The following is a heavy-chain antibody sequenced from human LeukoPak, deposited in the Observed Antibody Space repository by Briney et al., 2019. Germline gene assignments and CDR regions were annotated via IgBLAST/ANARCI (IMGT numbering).Heavy chain of an antibody. D-gene: IGHD1-1*01. V-gene: IGHV1-18*01. CDR3: ARDKNWKPDY. J-gene: IGHJ4*02. Sequence: ASVKVSCKASGYSVTTYGFSWVRQAPGQGLEWMGWISAYNGNTNYAQRLQGRVTMTTDTSTSTVYMELRSLRSDDTAVYYCARDKNWKPDYWGQGTLVTVSS. CDR2: ISAYNGNT. CDR1: GYSVTTYG.